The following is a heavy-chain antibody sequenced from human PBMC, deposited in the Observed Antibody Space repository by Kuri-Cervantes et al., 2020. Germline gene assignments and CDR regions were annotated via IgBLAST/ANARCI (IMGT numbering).Heavy chain of an antibody. CDR1: GGSVSTGDHY. CDR3: ASTVTVGTTGYFDY. J-gene: IGHJ4*02. D-gene: IGHD1-26*01. Sequence: SCTVSGGSVSTGDHYWSWIRQPPGKGLEWIGYIYYSGSSYYNPSLPSLKSRLTISVDTSKNQFSLKLSSATAADTAVYYCASTVTVGTTGYFDYWGQGTLVTVSS. V-gene: IGHV4-30-4*01. CDR2: IYYSGSS.